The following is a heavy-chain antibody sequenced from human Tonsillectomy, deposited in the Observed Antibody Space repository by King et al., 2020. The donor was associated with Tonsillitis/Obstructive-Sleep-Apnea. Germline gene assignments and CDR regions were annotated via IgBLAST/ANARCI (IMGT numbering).Heavy chain of an antibody. Sequence: VQLVESGGGLVKPGRSLRLSCTASGFSFGDYTMSWFRQAPGKGLEWVTVIRSKGYVGTTAYAASVKGRFSISRDDSKSIAYLQMNSLKTEDTAVYYCTREGITIFGVVIDHYFDYWGQGTLVTVSS. CDR3: TREGITIFGVVIDHYFDY. V-gene: IGHV3-49*05. CDR1: GFSFGDYT. CDR2: IRSKGYVGTT. J-gene: IGHJ4*02. D-gene: IGHD3-3*01.